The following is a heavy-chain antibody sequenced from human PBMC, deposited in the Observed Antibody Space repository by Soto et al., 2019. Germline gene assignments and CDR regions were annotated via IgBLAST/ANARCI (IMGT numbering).Heavy chain of an antibody. CDR3: VRDGTKTLRDWFDP. Sequence: SETLSLTRTVSGASISGFYWSWIRKSAGKGLEWIGRIYATGTTDYNPSLKSRVMMSVDTSKKQFSLKLRSVTAADTAVYYCVRDGTKTLRDWFDPWGQGISVTVSS. V-gene: IGHV4-4*07. J-gene: IGHJ5*02. CDR1: GASISGFY. D-gene: IGHD1-1*01. CDR2: IYATGTT.